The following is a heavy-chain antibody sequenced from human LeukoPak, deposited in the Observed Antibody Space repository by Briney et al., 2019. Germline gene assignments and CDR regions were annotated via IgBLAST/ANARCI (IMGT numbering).Heavy chain of an antibody. CDR1: GFTFSSYW. D-gene: IGHD5/OR15-5a*01. CDR3: ASVLSNYYYYYMDV. Sequence: PGGSLRLSCAASGFTFSSYWMSWVRQAPGKGLEWVANINQDGGEKYYVDSVKGRFTISRDNAKNSLYLQMNSLRAEDTAVYYCASVLSNYYYYYMDVWGKGTTVTVSS. J-gene: IGHJ6*03. V-gene: IGHV3-7*01. CDR2: INQDGGEK.